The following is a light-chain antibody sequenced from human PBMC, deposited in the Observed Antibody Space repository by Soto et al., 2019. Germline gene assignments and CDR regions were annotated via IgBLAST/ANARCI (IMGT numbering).Light chain of an antibody. J-gene: IGLJ1*01. CDR3: QTYDSSLCGYV. Sequence: QSVLTQPPSVSGAPGQRVTISCTGRSSNIGAGYDVHWYQHLPGTAPKLLIYVNNNRPSGVPDRFSGSKSGTSASLAITGLQAEDEANYYCQTYDSSLCGYVVGTGTKVTVL. CDR2: VNN. V-gene: IGLV1-40*01. CDR1: SSNIGAGYD.